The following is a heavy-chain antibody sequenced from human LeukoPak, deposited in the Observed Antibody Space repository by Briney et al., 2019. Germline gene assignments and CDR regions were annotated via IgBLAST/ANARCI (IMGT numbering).Heavy chain of an antibody. CDR1: AGSFTGYY. D-gene: IGHD3-10*01. J-gene: IGHJ4*02. CDR2: IDHTGSI. Sequence: SETLSLTCAVNAGSFTGYYWSWIRQPPEKGLEWIGEIDHTGSISYNPSLRSRVTISVDTFKNQFSLNLRSVTAADRAIYYCARGGYGPGSHYRYWGQGTLVTVSS. CDR3: ARGGYGPGSHYRY. V-gene: IGHV4-34*01.